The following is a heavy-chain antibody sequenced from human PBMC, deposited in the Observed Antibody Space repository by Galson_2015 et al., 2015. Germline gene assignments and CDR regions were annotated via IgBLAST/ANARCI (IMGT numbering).Heavy chain of an antibody. CDR2: IYSAGSS. V-gene: IGHV3-53*01. J-gene: IGHJ4*02. CDR1: GFTVATHY. CDR3: ARAPLRDYGDYLDY. Sequence: SLRLSCAASGFTVATHYMSWVRQAPGKGLEWVSVIYSAGSSFYGDSVTGRFAISRDSSKNALYLQMNSLRAEDTAVYYCARAPLRDYGDYLDYWGQGALVTVSS. D-gene: IGHD4-17*01.